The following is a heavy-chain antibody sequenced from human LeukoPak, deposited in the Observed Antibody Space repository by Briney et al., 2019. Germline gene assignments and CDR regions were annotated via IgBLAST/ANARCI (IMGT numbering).Heavy chain of an antibody. D-gene: IGHD4-17*01. CDR3: ARFVSTSGYGDYMGWFDP. CDR2: IYHSGST. Sequence: PSETLSLTCTVSGYSISSGYYWGWIRQPPGKGLEWIGEIYHSGSTNYNPSLKSRVTISVDKSKSQFSLKLSSVTAADTAVYYCARFVSTSGYGDYMGWFDPWGQGTLVTVSS. J-gene: IGHJ5*02. CDR1: GYSISSGYY. V-gene: IGHV4-38-2*02.